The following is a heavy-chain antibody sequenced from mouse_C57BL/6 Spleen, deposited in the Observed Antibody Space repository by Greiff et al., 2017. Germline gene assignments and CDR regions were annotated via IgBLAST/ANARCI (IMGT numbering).Heavy chain of an antibody. D-gene: IGHD1-1*01. J-gene: IGHJ3*01. Sequence: EVQLQQSGPELVKPGASVKISCKASGYTFTDYYMNWVKQSHGKSLEWIGDINPNNGGTSYNQKFKGKATLTVDKSSSTAYMELRSLTSEDSAVYYCASYGSTGRGFAYWGQGTLGTVSA. CDR3: ASYGSTGRGFAY. CDR2: INPNNGGT. V-gene: IGHV1-26*01. CDR1: GYTFTDYY.